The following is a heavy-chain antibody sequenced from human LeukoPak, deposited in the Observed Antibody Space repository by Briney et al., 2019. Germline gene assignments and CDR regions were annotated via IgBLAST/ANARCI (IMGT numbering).Heavy chain of an antibody. CDR3: ARGSVGAKGAFDI. CDR2: IYYSGIT. CDR1: GGSISTYY. D-gene: IGHD1-26*01. V-gene: IGHV4-59*08. J-gene: IGHJ3*02. Sequence: SETLSLTCTVSGGSISTYYWSWIRQPPGKGREWIGYIYYSGITNYNPSLNTRVTISVDTSKTQFSLKLSSVTAADTAVYYCARGSVGAKGAFDIWGQGTMVTVSS.